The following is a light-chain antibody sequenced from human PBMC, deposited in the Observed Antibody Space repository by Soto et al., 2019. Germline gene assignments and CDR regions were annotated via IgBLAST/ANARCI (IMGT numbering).Light chain of an antibody. CDR1: SSDVGGYHY. CDR2: DVS. CDR3: CSYAGSYSWV. J-gene: IGLJ3*02. V-gene: IGLV2-11*01. Sequence: QSALTQPRSVSGSPGQSVTISCTGTSSDVGGYHYVSWYHQHPGKAPKLMIYDVSKRPSGVPDRFSGSKSGNTASLTISGLQAEDEADYYCCSYAGSYSWVFGGGTKVTVL.